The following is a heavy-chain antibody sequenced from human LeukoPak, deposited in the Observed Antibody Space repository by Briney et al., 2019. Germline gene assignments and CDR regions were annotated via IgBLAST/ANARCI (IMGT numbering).Heavy chain of an antibody. Sequence: ASVKVSCKASGYTFTSYYMHWVRQAPGQGLEWMGIINPSCGSTSYAQKFQGRVTMTRDTSTSTVYMELSSLRSEDTAVYYCARGVDTAMAYRRRPVDYWGQGTLVTVSS. CDR2: INPSCGST. CDR3: ARGVDTAMAYRRRPVDY. CDR1: GYTFTSYY. V-gene: IGHV1-46*01. D-gene: IGHD5-18*01. J-gene: IGHJ4*02.